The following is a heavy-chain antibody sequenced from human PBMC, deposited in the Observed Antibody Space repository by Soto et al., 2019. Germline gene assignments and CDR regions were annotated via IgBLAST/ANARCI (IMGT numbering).Heavy chain of an antibody. V-gene: IGHV3-48*01. CDR2: ISSSSSTI. Sequence: EVQLVESGGGLVQPGGSLRLSCAASESTFSSYSMNWDRQAPGKGLEWVSYISSSSSTIYYADYVKGRFTISRDNAKNSLYLQMNSLRAEDTAVYYCARGQYCTNGVCYRFVYWGQGTLVTVSS. D-gene: IGHD2-8*01. CDR3: ARGQYCTNGVCYRFVY. CDR1: ESTFSSYS. J-gene: IGHJ4*02.